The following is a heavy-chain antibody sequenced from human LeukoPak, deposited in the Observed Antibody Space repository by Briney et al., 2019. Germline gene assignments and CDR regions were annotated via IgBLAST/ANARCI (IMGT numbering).Heavy chain of an antibody. J-gene: IGHJ5*02. D-gene: IGHD3-9*01. CDR3: AREDWYRFDP. CDR1: GFPFTAFW. V-gene: IGHV3-7*01. Sequence: GGSLRLSREASGFPFTAFWMNWVRQPPGKGLEWVAKIQQDGSGEQYVGSVKGRFTISRDNAKNSLYLQMNSLRVEDTGVYYCAREDWYRFDPWGQGTLVTVSS. CDR2: IQQDGSGE.